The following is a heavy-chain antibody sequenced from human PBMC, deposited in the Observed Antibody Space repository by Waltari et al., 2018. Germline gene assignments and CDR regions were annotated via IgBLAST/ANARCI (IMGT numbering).Heavy chain of an antibody. J-gene: IGHJ5*02. CDR2: IKNDGSAK. Sequence: EVHLVESGGGLVQPGGSLRLSCAASGFTFSRYDLNWVRQAPGKGLEWVANIKNDGSAKYFVDSVKGRFTISRDNAQNSVYLQMNGLRAEDTAVYYCVKGYRFLDRWGQGTLVTVSS. CDR3: VKGYRFLDR. V-gene: IGHV3-7*01. CDR1: GFTFSRYD. D-gene: IGHD6-13*01.